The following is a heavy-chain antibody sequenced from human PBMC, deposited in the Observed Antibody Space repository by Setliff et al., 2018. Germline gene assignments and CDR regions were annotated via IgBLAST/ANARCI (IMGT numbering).Heavy chain of an antibody. CDR3: ARLRGAFDY. CDR2: IYYSGST. CDR1: GGSISSYY. J-gene: IGHJ4*02. Sequence: PSETLSLTCTVSGGSISSYYWSWIRQPPGKRLEWIGYIYYSGSTNYNPSLESRVTISVDTSKNQFSLRLNSATAADTAVYYCARLRGAFDYWGQGTPVTV. D-gene: IGHD3-16*01. V-gene: IGHV4-59*01.